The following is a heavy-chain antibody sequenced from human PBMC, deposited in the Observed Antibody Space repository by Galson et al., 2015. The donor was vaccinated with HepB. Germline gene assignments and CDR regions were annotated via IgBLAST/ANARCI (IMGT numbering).Heavy chain of an antibody. D-gene: IGHD4-23*01. CDR2: IGGGGSTT. CDR3: AGRTSVVTHFDY. J-gene: IGHJ4*02. V-gene: IGHV3-23*01. CDR1: GFTFSIYV. Sequence: SLRLSCAASGFTFSIYVMSWVRQAPGKGLEWVSVIGGGGSTTYYAESVKGRFTVSRDNSKNTLYLQMDSLRAEDTAVYYCAGRTSVVTHFDYWGQGALVIVSS.